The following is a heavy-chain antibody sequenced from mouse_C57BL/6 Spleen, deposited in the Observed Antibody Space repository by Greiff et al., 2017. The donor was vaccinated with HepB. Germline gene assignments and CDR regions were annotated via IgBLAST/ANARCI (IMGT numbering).Heavy chain of an antibody. V-gene: IGHV1-9*01. J-gene: IGHJ1*03. D-gene: IGHD1-1*01. Sequence: VQLQQSGAELMKPGASVKLSCKATGYTFTGYWIEWVKQRPGHGLEWIGEILPGSGSTNYNEKFKGKATFTADTSSNTAYMQLSSLTTEDSAIYYCTGRSYYYGSSYWYFDVWGTGTTVTVSS. CDR3: TGRSYYYGSSYWYFDV. CDR1: GYTFTGYW. CDR2: ILPGSGST.